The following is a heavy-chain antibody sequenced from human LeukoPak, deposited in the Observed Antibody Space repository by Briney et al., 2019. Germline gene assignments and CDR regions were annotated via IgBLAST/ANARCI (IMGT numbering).Heavy chain of an antibody. J-gene: IGHJ3*02. CDR3: ATYTGDYEFSAFDI. CDR2: FDPEDGET. CDR1: GYTFTSYG. D-gene: IGHD4-17*01. Sequence: ASVKVSCKASGYTFTSYGISWVRQAPGKGLEWMGGFDPEDGETIYAQKFQGRVTMTEDTSTDTAYMELSSLRSEDTAVYYCATYTGDYEFSAFDIWGQGTMVTVSS. V-gene: IGHV1-24*01.